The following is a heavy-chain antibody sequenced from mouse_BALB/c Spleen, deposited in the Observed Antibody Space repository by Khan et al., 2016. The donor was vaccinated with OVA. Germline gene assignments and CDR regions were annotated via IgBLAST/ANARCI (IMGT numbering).Heavy chain of an antibody. CDR2: INPTTAYT. CDR3: ARRGLYGLFAY. Sequence: QVQLKESGAELAKPGASVRMSCTASGYTFTTYWIHWIKQRPGQGLEWFGYINPTTAYTEYNKNFKDKATLTADESSSTSYMQLNSLTSADSAVYYSARRGLYGLFAYWGQGTLVTVSA. D-gene: IGHD2-10*02. J-gene: IGHJ3*01. V-gene: IGHV1-7*01. CDR1: GYTFTTYW.